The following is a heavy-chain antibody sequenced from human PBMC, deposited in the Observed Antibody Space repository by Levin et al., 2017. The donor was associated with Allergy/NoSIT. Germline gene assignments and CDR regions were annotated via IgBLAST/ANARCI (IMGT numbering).Heavy chain of an antibody. CDR3: ARVLRFYYYYYMDV. J-gene: IGHJ6*03. CDR1: GFTFRSYG. Sequence: LSLPCAASGFTFRSYGMHWVRQAPGKGLEWVAVIWDDGYKKYYADSVKGRFTISRDNSKNTLYLQMNSLRAEDTAVYYCARVLRFYYYYYMDVWGKGTTVTVSS. CDR2: IWDDGYKK. D-gene: IGHD5-12*01. V-gene: IGHV3-33*01.